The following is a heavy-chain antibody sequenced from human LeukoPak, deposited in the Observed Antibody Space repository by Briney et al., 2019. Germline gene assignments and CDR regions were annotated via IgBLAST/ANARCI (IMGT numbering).Heavy chain of an antibody. CDR1: GFTFDDFA. CDR2: IAWNGGRA. CDR3: AKDRRTVLRGGSWGMDV. D-gene: IGHD3-16*01. V-gene: IGHV3-9*01. J-gene: IGHJ6*02. Sequence: GRSLRLSCAASGFTFDDFAMHWVRQVPGKGLEWVSGIAWNGGRAAFADSVKGRFNISRDNDKNSLYLEMNSLRAEDTAFYYCAKDRRTVLRGGSWGMDVWGQGTTVTVSS.